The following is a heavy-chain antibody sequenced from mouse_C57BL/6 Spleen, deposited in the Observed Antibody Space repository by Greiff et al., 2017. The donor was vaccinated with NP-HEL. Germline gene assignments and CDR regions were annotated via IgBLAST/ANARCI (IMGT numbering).Heavy chain of an antibody. CDR3: ARTYYSSYWYFDV. CDR2: ISSGSSTI. D-gene: IGHD2-12*01. Sequence: EVQLQESGGGLVKPGGSLKLSCAASGFTFSDYGMHWVRQAPEKGLEWVAYISSGSSTIYYADTVKGRFTISRDNAKNTLFLQMTSLRSEDTAMYYCARTYYSSYWYFDVWGTGTTVTVSS. J-gene: IGHJ1*03. V-gene: IGHV5-17*01. CDR1: GFTFSDYG.